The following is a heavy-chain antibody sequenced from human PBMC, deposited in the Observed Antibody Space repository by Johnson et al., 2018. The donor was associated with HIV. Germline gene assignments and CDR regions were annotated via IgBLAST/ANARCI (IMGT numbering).Heavy chain of an antibody. V-gene: IGHV3-23*04. D-gene: IGHD6-19*01. CDR2: ISGNSDGSGT. CDR1: GFTFSSYA. CDR3: ARVSSSTIAVAGHPFDI. Sequence: VQLVESGGGLVQPGGSLRLSCGASGFTFSSYAMSWVRQGPGKGLEWVSGISGNSDGSGTSHADSVKGRFTISRDNAKNSLYLQMNSLRAEDTAVYYCARVSSSTIAVAGHPFDIWGQGTMVTVSS. J-gene: IGHJ3*02.